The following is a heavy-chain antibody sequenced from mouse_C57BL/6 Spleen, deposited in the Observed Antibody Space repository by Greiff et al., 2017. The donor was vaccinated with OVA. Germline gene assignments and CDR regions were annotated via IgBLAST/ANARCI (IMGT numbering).Heavy chain of an antibody. CDR1: GYTFTGYW. CDR2: ILPGSGST. V-gene: IGHV1-9*01. CDR3: ARYYYGSSPFAY. Sequence: QVQLQQSGAELMKPGASVKLSCKATGYTFTGYWIEWVKQRPGHGLEWIGEILPGSGSTNYNAKFKGKATFTADTSSNTAYMQLSSLTTEDSAIYYCARYYYGSSPFAYWGQGTLVTVSA. J-gene: IGHJ3*01. D-gene: IGHD1-1*01.